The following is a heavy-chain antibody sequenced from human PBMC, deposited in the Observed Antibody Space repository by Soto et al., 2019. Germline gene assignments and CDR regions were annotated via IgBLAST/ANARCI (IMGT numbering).Heavy chain of an antibody. D-gene: IGHD6-6*01. Sequence: SGSTLVNPTQTLTLTCTFSGFSPSTSGMCVSWIRQPPGKALEWLALIDWDDDKYYSTSLKTRLTISKDTSKNQVVLTMTNMDPVDTATYYCARIRAARGRDYYYYGMDVWGQGXTVTVSS. J-gene: IGHJ6*02. V-gene: IGHV2-70*01. CDR3: ARIRAARGRDYYYYGMDV. CDR2: IDWDDDK. CDR1: GFSPSTSGMC.